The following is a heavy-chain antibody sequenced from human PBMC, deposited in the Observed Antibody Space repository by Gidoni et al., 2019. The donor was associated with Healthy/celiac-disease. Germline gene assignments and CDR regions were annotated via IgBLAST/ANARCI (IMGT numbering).Heavy chain of an antibody. J-gene: IGHJ6*02. CDR1: GFTFSSYS. Sequence: EVQLVESGGGLVKPGGSLRLSCAASGFTFSSYSMNWVRQAPGKGLEGVSSISSSSSYIYYADSVKGRFTISRDNAKNSLYLQMNSLRAEDTAVYYCARDEGTVDDYYYGMDVWGQGTTVTVSS. V-gene: IGHV3-21*01. CDR2: ISSSSSYI. CDR3: ARDEGTVDDYYYGMDV. D-gene: IGHD4-17*01.